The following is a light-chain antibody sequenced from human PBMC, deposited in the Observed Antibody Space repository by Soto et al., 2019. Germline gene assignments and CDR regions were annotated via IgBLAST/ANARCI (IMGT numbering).Light chain of an antibody. CDR3: QQSYSTPYT. CDR1: QSISSY. J-gene: IGKJ2*01. V-gene: IGKV1-39*01. Sequence: KSQSPSSLSASVGDRVTITCRASQSISSYLNWYQQKPGKAPKLLIYAASSLQSGVPSRFSGSGSGTDFTLTISSLQPEDFATYYCQQSYSTPYTFGQGTKVDIK. CDR2: AAS.